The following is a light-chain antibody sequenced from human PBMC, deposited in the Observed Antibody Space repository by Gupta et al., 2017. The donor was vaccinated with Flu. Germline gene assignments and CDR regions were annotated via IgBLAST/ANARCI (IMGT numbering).Light chain of an antibody. CDR3: QQYRGT. CDR1: QDITTY. J-gene: IGKJ2*02. CDR2: GAS. Sequence: TQSPSSLSASVGDRVTITCQASQDITTYLNWYQQKPGKAPKLLIYGASRLGTGVPSRFSGSGYGTELSFTINSLLPEDIGTFCCQQYRGTFGQGAKLGIK. V-gene: IGKV1-33*01.